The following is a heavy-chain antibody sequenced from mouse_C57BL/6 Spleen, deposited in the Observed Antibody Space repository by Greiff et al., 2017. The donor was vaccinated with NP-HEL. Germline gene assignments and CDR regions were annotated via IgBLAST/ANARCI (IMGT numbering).Heavy chain of an antibody. V-gene: IGHV5-4*03. CDR2: ISDGGSYT. J-gene: IGHJ2*01. D-gene: IGHD4-1*01. CDR3: ARGDWGYFDY. Sequence: EVKLVESGGGLVKPGGSLKLSCAASGFTFSSYAMSWVRQTPEKRLEWVATISDGGSYTYYPDNVKGRFTISRDNAKNSLYLQMSHLKSEDTAMYYCARGDWGYFDYWGQGTTLTVSS. CDR1: GFTFSSYA.